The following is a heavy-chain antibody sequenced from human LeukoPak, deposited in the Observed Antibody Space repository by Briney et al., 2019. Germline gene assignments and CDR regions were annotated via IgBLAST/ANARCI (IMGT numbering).Heavy chain of an antibody. V-gene: IGHV4-34*01. CDR3: ARGVYDFWSGYYTPQGNWFDP. CDR2: INHSGST. CDR1: GGSFSGYY. D-gene: IGHD3-3*01. Sequence: SETLSLTCADYGGSFSGYYWSWIRQPPGKGLEWIGEINHSGSTNYNPSLKSRVTISVDTSKNQFSLKLSSVTAADTAVYYCARGVYDFWSGYYTPQGNWFDPWGQGTLVTVSS. J-gene: IGHJ5*02.